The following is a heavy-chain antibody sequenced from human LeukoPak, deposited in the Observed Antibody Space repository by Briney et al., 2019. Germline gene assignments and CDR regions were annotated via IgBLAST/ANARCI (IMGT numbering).Heavy chain of an antibody. D-gene: IGHD6-13*01. V-gene: IGHV3-7*01. CDR1: GFNFSSYW. CDR2: IKQDGSQK. Sequence: PGGSLRLSCAASGFNFSSYWMSSVRQAPGKGLEWVANIKQDGSQKYYVDSVKGRLTISRDNAKNSLYLQMNSLRAEDTAVYYCARAGTRNNWFDPWGQGTLVTVSS. CDR3: ARAGTRNNWFDP. J-gene: IGHJ5*02.